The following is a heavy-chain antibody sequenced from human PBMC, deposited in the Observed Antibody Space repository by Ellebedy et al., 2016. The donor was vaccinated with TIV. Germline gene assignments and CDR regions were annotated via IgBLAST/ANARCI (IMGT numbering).Heavy chain of an antibody. J-gene: IGHJ4*02. CDR1: GYTFTSYD. CDR3: ARVLRAEYSGYDFGGGDY. V-gene: IGHV1-8*01. D-gene: IGHD5-12*01. CDR2: MNPNSGNT. Sequence: AASVKVSCKASGYTFTSYDINWVRQATGQGLEWMGWMNPNSGNTGYAQKFQGRVTMTRNTSISTAYMELSSLRSEDTAVYYCARVLRAEYSGYDFGGGDYWGQGTLVTVSS.